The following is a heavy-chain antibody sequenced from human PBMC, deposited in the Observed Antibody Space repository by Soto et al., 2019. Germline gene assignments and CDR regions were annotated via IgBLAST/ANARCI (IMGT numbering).Heavy chain of an antibody. Sequence: QVTLKESGPVLVRPTETLTLTCTVSGFSLTNTTMGVSWIRQPPGKALEWLAHIFPNDEKSYITSLKSRLTIPRDTSKSQVVLTMTNVDPVDTATYYCARSPISIFRVIPPYYFDSWGQGTLVTVSS. D-gene: IGHD3-3*01. J-gene: IGHJ4*02. CDR1: GFSLTNTTMG. V-gene: IGHV2-26*01. CDR3: ARSPISIFRVIPPYYFDS. CDR2: IFPNDEK.